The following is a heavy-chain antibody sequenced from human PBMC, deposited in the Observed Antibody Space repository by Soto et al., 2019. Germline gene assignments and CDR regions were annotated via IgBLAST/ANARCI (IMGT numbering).Heavy chain of an antibody. CDR3: ARSLLGDHYDSDGLDN. Sequence: QVQLVQSGTEVKKPGSSVTVSCKASGGPYSKYTISWVRQAPGQGLEWMGRIIPIFDMANYAQKFQGRVTITVDKSTRTVYMDLSGLRFEDTAVYYCARSLLGDHYDSDGLDNWGQGTLVTVSS. V-gene: IGHV1-69*02. CDR2: IIPIFDMA. J-gene: IGHJ4*02. D-gene: IGHD3-22*01. CDR1: GGPYSKYT.